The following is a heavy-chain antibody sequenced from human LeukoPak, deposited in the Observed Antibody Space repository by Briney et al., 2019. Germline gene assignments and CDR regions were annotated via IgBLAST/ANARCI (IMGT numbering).Heavy chain of an antibody. CDR1: GFTFSSNS. CDR2: ISISSSYI. CDR3: ARDGVAVAGGGGFDI. V-gene: IGHV3-21*01. Sequence: GQCMRLSCAASGFTFSSNSMNWVRPAHRKWLEWVSSISISSSYIYYANSVKDRLTISRDNAKNSLYLQMNSLRAEDTAAYYCARDGVAVAGGGGFDIWGQGTMVTVSS. J-gene: IGHJ3*02. D-gene: IGHD6-19*01.